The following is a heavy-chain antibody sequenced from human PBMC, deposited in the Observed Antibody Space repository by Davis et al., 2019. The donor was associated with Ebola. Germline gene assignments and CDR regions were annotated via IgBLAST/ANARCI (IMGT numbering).Heavy chain of an antibody. Sequence: PSETLSLTCTVSGGSISSGDYYWSWIRQPPGKGLEWIGYIYYSGSTYYNPSLKSRVTISVDTSKNQFSLKLSSVTAADTAVYYCARAQRAGRLKGRFDPWGQGTLVTVSS. V-gene: IGHV4-30-4*01. J-gene: IGHJ5*02. D-gene: IGHD6-19*01. CDR2: IYYSGST. CDR1: GGSISSGDYY. CDR3: ARAQRAGRLKGRFDP.